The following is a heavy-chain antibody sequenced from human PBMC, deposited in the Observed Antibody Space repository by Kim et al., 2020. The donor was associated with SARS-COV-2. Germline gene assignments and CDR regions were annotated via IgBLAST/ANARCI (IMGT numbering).Heavy chain of an antibody. CDR1: GFIFNNAW. CDR3: TTVAGRESYAFDV. V-gene: IGHV3-15*01. CDR2: IKSKIDGGTT. J-gene: IGHJ3*01. Sequence: GGSLRLSCAASGFIFNNAWMSWVRQAPGKGLEWVGRIKSKIDGGTTDYAAPVKGRFSISRDDSRDTLYLQMNSLKTEDTAVYYCTTVAGRESYAFDVWGQGTMVTVS.